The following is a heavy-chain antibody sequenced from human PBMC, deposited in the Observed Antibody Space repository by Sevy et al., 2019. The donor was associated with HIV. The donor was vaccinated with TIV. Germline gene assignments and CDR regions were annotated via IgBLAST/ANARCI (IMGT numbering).Heavy chain of an antibody. CDR3: AICVQTYDAFDI. V-gene: IGHV3-21*01. Sequence: GGCLRLSCAASGFTFSTYNMNWVRQAPGKGLEWVSFISGISNYIYYADSVKGRFTISRDNAKNSLYLQMNSLRAEDTAIYYCAICVQTYDAFDIWGQGTMVTVSS. D-gene: IGHD2-2*01. CDR2: ISGISNYI. CDR1: GFTFSTYN. J-gene: IGHJ3*02.